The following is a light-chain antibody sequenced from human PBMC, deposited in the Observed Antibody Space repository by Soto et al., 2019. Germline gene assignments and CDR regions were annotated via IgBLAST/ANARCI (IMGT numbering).Light chain of an antibody. CDR2: EVS. CDR1: SSDVGGYNY. J-gene: IGLJ1*01. Sequence: QSVLTQPASVSGSPGQSITISCTGTSSDVGGYNYVSWYQQHPGKAPKLMIYEVSNRPSGVSNRFSGSKSGNTASLTISGLQAEDEADYYCSSSTTRSTRVFGTGPKVTVL. V-gene: IGLV2-14*01. CDR3: SSSTTRSTRV.